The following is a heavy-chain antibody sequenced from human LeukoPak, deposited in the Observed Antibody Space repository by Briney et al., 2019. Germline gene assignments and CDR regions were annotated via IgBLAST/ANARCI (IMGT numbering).Heavy chain of an antibody. J-gene: IGHJ4*02. D-gene: IGHD5-12*01. V-gene: IGHV1-2*06. CDR2: INPNSGAT. CDR3: SSVYSGNDLSQLDY. CDR1: GYIFSDYY. Sequence: VASVKVSCKASGYIFSDYYVHWVRQAPGQGLEWVGRINPNSGATKYAQKFQGRVTMTRITSISTVYMDLSGLKSDDTAMYYCSSVYSGNDLSQLDYWGQGTLVTVSS.